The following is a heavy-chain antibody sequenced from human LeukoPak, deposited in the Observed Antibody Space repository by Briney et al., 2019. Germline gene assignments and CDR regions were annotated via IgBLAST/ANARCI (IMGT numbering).Heavy chain of an antibody. CDR1: GFTLSSYG. V-gene: IGHV3-30*02. CDR3: AKVGSAVAGTRALVY. J-gene: IGHJ4*02. Sequence: GGSLRLSCAASGFTLSSYGMHWVRQAPGKGLEWVAFIRYDGSNKYYADSVKGRFTISRDNSKNTLYLQMNSLRAEDTAVYYCAKVGSAVAGTRALVYWGQGTLVTVSS. CDR2: IRYDGSNK. D-gene: IGHD6-19*01.